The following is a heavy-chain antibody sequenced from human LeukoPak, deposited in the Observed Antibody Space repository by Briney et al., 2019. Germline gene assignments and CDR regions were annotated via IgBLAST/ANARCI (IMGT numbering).Heavy chain of an antibody. D-gene: IGHD3-10*01. Sequence: SETLSLTCTVSGGSISSGSYYWSWIRQPAGKGLEWIGRIYTSGSTNYNPSLKSRVTVSVDTSKNQFSLKLSSVTAADTAVYYCARGPKITMVRGVMSYYYYMDVWGKGTTVTVSS. CDR3: ARGPKITMVRGVMSYYYYMDV. V-gene: IGHV4-61*02. CDR2: IYTSGST. J-gene: IGHJ6*03. CDR1: GGSISSGSYY.